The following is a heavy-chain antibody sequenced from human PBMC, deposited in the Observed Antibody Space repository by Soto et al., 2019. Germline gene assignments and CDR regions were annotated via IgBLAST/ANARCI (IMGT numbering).Heavy chain of an antibody. Sequence: EVQLLESGGGLVQPGGSLRLSCAASGFTFSSYAMSWVRQAPGKGLEWVSAISGSAGNTYYADSVKGRFTISRDNSKNPLYLQMNGLRAEDRAVYYCAKGGGGDSSGYYYGDYWGQGTLVTVSS. CDR1: GFTFSSYA. V-gene: IGHV3-23*01. J-gene: IGHJ4*02. CDR2: ISGSAGNT. D-gene: IGHD3-22*01. CDR3: AKGGGGDSSGYYYGDY.